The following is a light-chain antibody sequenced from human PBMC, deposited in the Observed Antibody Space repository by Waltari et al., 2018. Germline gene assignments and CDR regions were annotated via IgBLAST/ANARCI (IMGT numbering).Light chain of an antibody. V-gene: IGLV2-14*03. CDR3: TSYTSSSTYV. CDR1: SSDVGGYNY. Sequence: QSALTQPASVSGSPGQSITISCTGTSSDVGGYNYVPWYQHHPGKAPNLMIYDVNKRPSGVSDRFSGSKSGNTASLTISGLQTEDEADYYCTSYTSSSTYVFGIGTKVTVL. J-gene: IGLJ1*01. CDR2: DVN.